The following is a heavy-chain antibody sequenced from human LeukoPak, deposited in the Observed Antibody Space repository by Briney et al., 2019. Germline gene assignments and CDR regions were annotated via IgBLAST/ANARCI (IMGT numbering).Heavy chain of an antibody. V-gene: IGHV1-2*02. CDR1: GYTFTGYY. J-gene: IGHJ3*02. Sequence: ASVKVSGKASGYTFTGYYMHWVRQAPGQGLEWMGWINPNSGGTNYAQKFQGRVTMTRDTSISTAYMELNRLRSDDTAIYYCARGCSISAYDAFDIWGQGTMVTVSS. CDR2: INPNSGGT. CDR3: ARGCSISAYDAFDI. D-gene: IGHD6-13*01.